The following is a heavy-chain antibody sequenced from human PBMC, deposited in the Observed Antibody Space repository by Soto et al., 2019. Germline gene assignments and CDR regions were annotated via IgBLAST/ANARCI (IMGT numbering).Heavy chain of an antibody. CDR3: ASNTIFGVVIYYFDY. CDR2: IIPIFGTA. J-gene: IGHJ4*02. D-gene: IGHD3-3*01. Sequence: SVNVSCKASGGTFSSYAISWVRQAPGQGLEWMGGIIPIFGTANYAQKFQGRVTITADESTSTAYMELSSLRSEDTAVYYCASNTIFGVVIYYFDYWGQGTLVTVSS. CDR1: GGTFSSYA. V-gene: IGHV1-69*13.